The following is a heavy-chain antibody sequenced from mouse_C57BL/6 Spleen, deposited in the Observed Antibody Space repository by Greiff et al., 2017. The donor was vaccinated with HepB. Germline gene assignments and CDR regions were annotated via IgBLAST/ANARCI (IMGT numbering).Heavy chain of an antibody. D-gene: IGHD3-2*02. V-gene: IGHV1-64*01. CDR3: ARGYSSGLFAY. CDR2: IHHNSGST. J-gene: IGHJ3*01. Sequence: VQLQQPGAELVKPGASVKLSCKASGYTFTSYWMHWVKQRPGHGLEWIGMIHHNSGSTNYNEKFKSKATLTVDKTSSTAYMQLSSQTSEDSAVYYCARGYSSGLFAYWGQGTLVTVSA. CDR1: GYTFTSYW.